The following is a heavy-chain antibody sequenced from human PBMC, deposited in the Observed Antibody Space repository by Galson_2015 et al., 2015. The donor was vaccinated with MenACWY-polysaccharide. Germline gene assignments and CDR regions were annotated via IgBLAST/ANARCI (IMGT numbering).Heavy chain of an antibody. J-gene: IGHJ6*02. CDR3: ARDYCGRTTFSGMDV. V-gene: IGHV3-30-3*01. CDR2: ISYDGTNK. Sequence: SLRLSCAASEFTFSSYAMHWVRQAPGKGLEWVAVISYDGTNKYFADSVKGRFTISRDNSKNTLYLEMNSLRTEDTAVYYCARDYCGRTTFSGMDVWVQGTTVTVSS. CDR1: EFTFSSYA. D-gene: IGHD2/OR15-2a*01.